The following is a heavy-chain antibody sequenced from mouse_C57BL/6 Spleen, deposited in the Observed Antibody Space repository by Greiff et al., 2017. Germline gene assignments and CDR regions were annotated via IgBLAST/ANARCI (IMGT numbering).Heavy chain of an antibody. CDR2: IYPGDGDT. V-gene: IGHV1-82*01. J-gene: IGHJ3*01. Sequence: LVEPGASVKISCKASGYAFSSSWMNWVKQRPGKGLEWIGRIYPGDGDTNYNGKFKGKATLTADKSSSTAYMQLSSLTSEDSAVYFCARPLLGGFAYWGQGTLVTVSA. CDR3: ARPLLGGFAY. CDR1: GYAFSSSW. D-gene: IGHD1-1*01.